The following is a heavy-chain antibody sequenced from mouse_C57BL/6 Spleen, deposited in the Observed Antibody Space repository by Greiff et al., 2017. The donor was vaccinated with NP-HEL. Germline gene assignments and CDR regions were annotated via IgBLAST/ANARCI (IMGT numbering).Heavy chain of an antibody. Sequence: QVQLQQPGAELVKPGASVKMSCKASGYTFTSYWITWVKQRPGQGLEWIGDLYPGSGSTNYNEKFKSKATLTVDTSSSTAYMQLSSLTSEDSAVYYCARDPYYGYDGYYFDYWGQGTTLTVSS. J-gene: IGHJ2*01. CDR1: GYTFTSYW. D-gene: IGHD2-9*01. CDR2: LYPGSGST. V-gene: IGHV1-55*01. CDR3: ARDPYYGYDGYYFDY.